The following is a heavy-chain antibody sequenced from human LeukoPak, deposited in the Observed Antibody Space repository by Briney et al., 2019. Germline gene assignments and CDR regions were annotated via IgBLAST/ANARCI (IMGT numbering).Heavy chain of an antibody. CDR2: INHSGST. CDR1: GGSFSGYY. Sequence: SETLSLTCAVYGGSFSGYYWSWIRQPPGKGLEWIGEINHSGSTNYNPSLKSRVTISVDTSKNQFSLKLSSVTAADTAVYYSARMGYGDYSNYWGQGTLVTVSS. V-gene: IGHV4-34*01. J-gene: IGHJ4*02. D-gene: IGHD4-17*01. CDR3: ARMGYGDYSNY.